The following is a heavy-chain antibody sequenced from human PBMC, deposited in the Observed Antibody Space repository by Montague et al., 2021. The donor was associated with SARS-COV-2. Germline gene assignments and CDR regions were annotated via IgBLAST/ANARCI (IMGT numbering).Heavy chain of an antibody. J-gene: IGHJ4*02. D-gene: IGHD6-19*01. Sequence: SETLSLTCGVDGGSFNFYYWSGIRQPPGKKLEWIGEINHRGSTNNNPSLKTRVTISIDTSKTQFSLKLSSVTAADTAVYSCARRVHPAFGSGAIDYWGQGTLVTVSS. CDR3: ARRVHPAFGSGAIDY. CDR2: INHRGST. V-gene: IGHV4-34*01. CDR1: GGSFNFYY.